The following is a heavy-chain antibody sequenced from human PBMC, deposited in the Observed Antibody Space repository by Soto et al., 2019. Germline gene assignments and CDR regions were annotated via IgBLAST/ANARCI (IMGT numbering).Heavy chain of an antibody. CDR2: INPNSGGT. D-gene: IGHD5-12*01. CDR3: ARLSDSGYDSTFGY. Sequence: ASVKVSCKASGYTFTGYYMHWVRQAPGQGLEWMGWINPNSGGTNYAQKFQGWVTMTRDTSISTAYMELSRLRSDDTAVYYCARLSDSGYDSTFGYWGQGTLVTVSS. V-gene: IGHV1-2*04. CDR1: GYTFTGYY. J-gene: IGHJ4*02.